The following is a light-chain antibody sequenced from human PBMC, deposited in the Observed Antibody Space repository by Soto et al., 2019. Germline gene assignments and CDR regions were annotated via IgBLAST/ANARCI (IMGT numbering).Light chain of an antibody. J-gene: IGLJ7*01. V-gene: IGLV1-44*01. CDR3: AAWDDSLKGPI. CDR2: DNA. Sequence: QSVLTQPPSASGTPGRRVTISCSGSNSNIGGNTVNWYQQLPATAPKLLIHDNAQRPSGVPDRFSGSKSGTSASLAISGLQSEDEADYYCAAWDDSLKGPIFGGGTQLTVL. CDR1: NSNIGGNT.